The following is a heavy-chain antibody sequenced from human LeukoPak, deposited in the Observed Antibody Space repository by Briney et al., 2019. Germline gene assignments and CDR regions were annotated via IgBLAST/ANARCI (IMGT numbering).Heavy chain of an antibody. Sequence: SKTLSLTCTASGGSISSYYWSWIRQPPGKGLEWIGYIYSSGSTNYNPSLKSRVTISVDTSKNQFSLKLSSVTAADTAVYYCARGAGSYNYWGEGTLVTVSS. J-gene: IGHJ4*02. D-gene: IGHD6-6*01. CDR1: GGSISSYY. V-gene: IGHV4-59*01. CDR2: IYSSGST. CDR3: ARGAGSYNY.